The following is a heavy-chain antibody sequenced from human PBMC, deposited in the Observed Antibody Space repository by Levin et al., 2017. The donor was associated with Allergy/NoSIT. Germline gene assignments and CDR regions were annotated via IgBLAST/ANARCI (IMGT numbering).Heavy chain of an antibody. CDR3: ARTVTTKTNWFDP. Sequence: SETLSLTCTVSGGSISSGDYYWGWIRQPPGKGLEWIGSIYYRGSTYYNSSLKSRVTISVDTSKNQFSLKLSSVTAADTAVYYCARTVTTKTNWFDPWGQGTLVTVSS. CDR1: GGSISSGDYY. V-gene: IGHV4-39*01. J-gene: IGHJ5*02. D-gene: IGHD4-17*01. CDR2: IYYRGST.